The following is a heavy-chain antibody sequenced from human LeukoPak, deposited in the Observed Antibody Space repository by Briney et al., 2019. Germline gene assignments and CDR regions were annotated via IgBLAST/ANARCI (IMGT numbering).Heavy chain of an antibody. J-gene: IGHJ4*02. CDR2: IYYSGST. V-gene: IGHV4-34*01. D-gene: IGHD3-9*01. CDR1: GGSFSGYY. CDR3: AKILTGYLFDY. Sequence: SETLSLTCAVYGGSFSGYYWSWIRQPPGKGLEWIGSIYYSGSTYYNPSLKSRVTISVDTSKNQFSLKLSSVTAADTAVYYCAKILTGYLFDYWGQGTLVTVSS.